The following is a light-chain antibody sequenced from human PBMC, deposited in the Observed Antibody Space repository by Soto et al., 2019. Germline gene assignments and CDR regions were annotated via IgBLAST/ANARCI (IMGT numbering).Light chain of an antibody. CDR1: SSNIGAGYD. V-gene: IGLV1-40*01. J-gene: IGLJ1*01. CDR3: QSYDSSLSGYV. CDR2: GNS. Sequence: QSVLTQPPSVSGAPGQRVTISCTGSSSNIGAGYDLHWYQQLPGTAPKLLIYGNSNRPSGVPDRFPGSKSGTSASLAITGLQAEDEADYYCQSYDSSLSGYVFGTGTQLTVL.